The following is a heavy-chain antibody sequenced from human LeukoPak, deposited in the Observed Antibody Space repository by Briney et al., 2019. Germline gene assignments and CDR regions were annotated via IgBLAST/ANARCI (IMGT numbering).Heavy chain of an antibody. V-gene: IGHV4-38-2*01. Sequence: PSETLSLSCAVSGFSVSSSYYWGWVRQPSGKGLEWIGSLYHGGNTYYTPTLEGRLTMSVDTSKSQFSLRLTSVTAADTAVYYCAVIALAGKDFDDWGQGTLVTVSS. CDR2: LYHGGNT. J-gene: IGHJ4*02. D-gene: IGHD6-19*01. CDR3: AVIALAGKDFDD. CDR1: GFSVSSSYY.